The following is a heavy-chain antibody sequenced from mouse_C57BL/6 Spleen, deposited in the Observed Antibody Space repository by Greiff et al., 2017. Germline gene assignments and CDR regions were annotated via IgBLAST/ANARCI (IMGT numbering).Heavy chain of an antibody. CDR1: GYTFTSYW. Sequence: VQLQQPGAELVRPGSSVKLSCKASGYTFTSYWMDWVKQRPGQGLEWIGNIYPSDSETHYNQKFKDKATLTVDKSSSTAYMQLSSLTSEDSAVYYCARRVLGPYYFDYWGQGTTLTVSS. V-gene: IGHV1-61*01. D-gene: IGHD4-1*01. CDR2: IYPSDSET. J-gene: IGHJ2*01. CDR3: ARRVLGPYYFDY.